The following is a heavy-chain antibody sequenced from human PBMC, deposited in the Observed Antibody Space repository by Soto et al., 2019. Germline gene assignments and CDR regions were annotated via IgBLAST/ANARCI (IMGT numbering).Heavy chain of an antibody. CDR2: INPNSGGT. J-gene: IGHJ4*02. V-gene: IGHV1-2*04. Sequence: GASVKVSCKASGYTFTGYYMHWVRQAPGQGLEWMGWINPNSGGTNYAQKFQGWVTMTRDTSISTAYMELSRLRSDDTAVYYCARGPITVNGRAVAVPDIYTDFDYRAQRTPVTVSS. CDR1: GYTFTGYY. CDR3: ARGPITVNGRAVAVPDIYTDFDY. D-gene: IGHD6-19*01.